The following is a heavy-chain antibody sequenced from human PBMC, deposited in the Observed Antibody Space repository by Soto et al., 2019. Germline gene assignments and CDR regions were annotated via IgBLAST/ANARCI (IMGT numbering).Heavy chain of an antibody. CDR1: GYTFTSYG. V-gene: IGHV1-18*01. CDR3: ARLLVYYYDSSGYGHDAFDI. CDR2: ISAYNGNT. D-gene: IGHD3-22*01. Sequence: QVQLVQSGAEVKKPGASVKVSCKASGYTFTSYGISWVRQAPGQGLEWMGWISAYNGNTNYAQKLQGRVTMTTDTSTSTAYMELRSLRSDDTAVYYCARLLVYYYDSSGYGHDAFDIWGQGTMVTVSS. J-gene: IGHJ3*02.